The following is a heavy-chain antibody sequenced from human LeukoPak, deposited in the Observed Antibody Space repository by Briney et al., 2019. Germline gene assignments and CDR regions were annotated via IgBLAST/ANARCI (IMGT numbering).Heavy chain of an antibody. CDR3: ARDMWGTFDY. D-gene: IGHD1-7*01. V-gene: IGHV3-74*01. Sequence: GGSLRLSCAASGFTFSVFWMHWVRQAPGTGPVWVSRINPDGSTTSYADSVKGRFTISRDSAKNTLYLQISSLRAEDTAVYYCARDMWGTFDYWGQGTLVTVSS. CDR1: GFTFSVFW. CDR2: INPDGSTT. J-gene: IGHJ4*02.